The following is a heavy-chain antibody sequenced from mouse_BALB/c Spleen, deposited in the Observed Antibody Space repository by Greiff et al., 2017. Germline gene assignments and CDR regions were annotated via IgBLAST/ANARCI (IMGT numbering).Heavy chain of an antibody. CDR1: GYTFTSYN. D-gene: IGHD2-4*01. J-gene: IGHJ2*01. Sequence: VQLQQPGAELVKPGASVKMSCKASGYTFTSYNMHWVKQTPGQGLEWIGAIYPGNGDTSYNQKFKGKATLTADKSSSTAYMQLSSLTSEDSAVYYCAREEDYDGFDYWGQGTTLTVSS. CDR3: AREEDYDGFDY. V-gene: IGHV1-12*01. CDR2: IYPGNGDT.